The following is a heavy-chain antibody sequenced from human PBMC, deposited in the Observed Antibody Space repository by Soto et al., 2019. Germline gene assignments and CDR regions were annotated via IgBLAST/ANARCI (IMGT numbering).Heavy chain of an antibody. Sequence: QVQLVQSGAEVKKPGSSVKVSCKASGGTFSSYTISWVRQAPGQGLEWMGRIIPILGIANYAQKFQGRVTITADKSTSTAYMELSSLRSEDTAVYYCARDRRLTSSSSDYYYYYMDVWGKGTTVTVSS. J-gene: IGHJ6*03. CDR3: ARDRRLTSSSSDYYYYYMDV. CDR2: IIPILGIA. D-gene: IGHD6-6*01. CDR1: GGTFSSYT. V-gene: IGHV1-69*08.